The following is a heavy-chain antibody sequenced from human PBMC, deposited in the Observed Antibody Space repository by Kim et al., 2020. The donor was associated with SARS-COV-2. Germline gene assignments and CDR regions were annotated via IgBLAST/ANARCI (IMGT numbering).Heavy chain of an antibody. Sequence: GGSLRLSCAASGFTFSSYAMSWVRQAPGKGLEWVSAISGSGGSTYYADSVKGRFTISRDNSKNTLYLQMNSLRAEDTAVYYCAKDPDIVVVVAATQADVWGQGTTVTVSS. D-gene: IGHD2-15*01. CDR3: AKDPDIVVVVAATQADV. CDR2: ISGSGGST. CDR1: GFTFSSYA. V-gene: IGHV3-23*01. J-gene: IGHJ6*02.